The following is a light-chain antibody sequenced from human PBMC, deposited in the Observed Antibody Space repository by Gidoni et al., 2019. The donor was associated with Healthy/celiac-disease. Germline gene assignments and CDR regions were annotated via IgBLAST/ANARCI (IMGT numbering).Light chain of an antibody. CDR2: DDS. CDR3: QVWDSSSDHRV. J-gene: IGLJ2*01. Sequence: SYVLTQPPSLSVAPGQTARITCGGNNMVSKSVHWYQQKPGQAPVLVVYDDSDRPSGIPERFAGSNSGNTATLTISRVEAGDEADYYCQVWDSSSDHRVFGGGTKLTVL. CDR1: NMVSKS. V-gene: IGLV3-21*02.